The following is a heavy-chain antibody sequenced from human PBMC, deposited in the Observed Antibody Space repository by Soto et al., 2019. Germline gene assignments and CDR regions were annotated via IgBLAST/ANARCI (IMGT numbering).Heavy chain of an antibody. V-gene: IGHV3-23*01. D-gene: IGHD3-3*01. CDR3: AKGKEAIFGVVIMSFDY. J-gene: IGHJ4*02. Sequence: PGGSLRLSCAASGFTFSSYAMSWFRQAPGKGLEWVSAISGSGGSTYYADSVKGRFTISRDNSKNTLYLQMNSLRAEDTAVYYCAKGKEAIFGVVIMSFDYWGQGTLVTVSS. CDR2: ISGSGGST. CDR1: GFTFSSYA.